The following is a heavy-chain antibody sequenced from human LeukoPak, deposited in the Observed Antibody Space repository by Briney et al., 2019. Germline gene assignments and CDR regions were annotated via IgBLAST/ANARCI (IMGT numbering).Heavy chain of an antibody. J-gene: IGHJ4*02. CDR2: ISYDGSDE. CDR1: GFTFSSYA. CDR3: ARDQGATLVRGVTPYLDY. Sequence: GGSLRLSCAASGFTFSSYAMHWVRQAPGKGLEWVSIISYDGSDEKFADSVKGRFTISRDNSKNIVFLQMNSLRAEDTAVYYCARDQGATLVRGVTPYLDYWGQGTLVSVSS. D-gene: IGHD3-10*01. V-gene: IGHV3-30*04.